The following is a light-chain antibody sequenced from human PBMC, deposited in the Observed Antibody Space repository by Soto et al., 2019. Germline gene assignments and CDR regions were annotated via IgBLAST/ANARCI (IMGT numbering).Light chain of an antibody. Sequence: DIQMTKSPSTLSASVGDRVTITCRASQSISSWLAWYQQKPGKAPKLLIYKASSLESGVPSRFSGSGSGTEFTPTISSLQPDDFATYYCQQYNSYPFTFGPGTKVDIK. CDR2: KAS. CDR3: QQYNSYPFT. V-gene: IGKV1-5*03. CDR1: QSISSW. J-gene: IGKJ3*01.